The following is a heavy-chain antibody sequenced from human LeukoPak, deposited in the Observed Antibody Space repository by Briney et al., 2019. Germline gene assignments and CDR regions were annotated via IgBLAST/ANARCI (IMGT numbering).Heavy chain of an antibody. D-gene: IGHD5-12*01. V-gene: IGHV3-30*02. CDR1: GFTFSGSG. CDR3: ASVMSSDYDSAVDY. CDR2: IRYNGGSK. Sequence: GGSLRLSCAASGFTFSGSGMHWVRQAPGKGLEWVTFIRYNGGSKYYADSVKGRFTISRDNAKNSLYLQMNSLRAEDTALYYCASVMSSDYDSAVDYWGQGTLVTVSS. J-gene: IGHJ4*02.